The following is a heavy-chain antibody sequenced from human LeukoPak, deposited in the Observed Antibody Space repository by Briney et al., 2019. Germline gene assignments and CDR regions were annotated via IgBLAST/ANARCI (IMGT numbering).Heavy chain of an antibody. D-gene: IGHD3-10*01. CDR2: YEPEVGET. J-gene: IGHJ5*02. Sequence: ASLKVSCKVSGYSLSDLSIQWVRQVPGKGLEWMGGYEPEVGETIYAETFQGRVTMTADPYTDTANMILSNLRFDDTAIYYCVTHRPAGGFGPWGKGTLVTVSS. V-gene: IGHV1-24*01. CDR1: GYSLSDLS. CDR3: VTHRPAGGFGP.